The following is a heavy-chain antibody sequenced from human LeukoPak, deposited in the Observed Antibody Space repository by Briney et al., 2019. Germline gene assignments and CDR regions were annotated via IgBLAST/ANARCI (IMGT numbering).Heavy chain of an antibody. CDR2: TKSKADSGTI. J-gene: IGHJ4*02. CDR1: GFTFGEAW. V-gene: IGHV3-15*01. Sequence: GGSLRLSCAASGFTFGEAWMSWVRQAPGKGLEWVGRTKSKADSGTIEYAAPVKGRFTISRDDSKNTLYLQMNSLKTEDTAVYYCATEHYYDSSASAIFDYWGQGTLVTVSS. D-gene: IGHD3-22*01. CDR3: ATEHYYDSSASAIFDY.